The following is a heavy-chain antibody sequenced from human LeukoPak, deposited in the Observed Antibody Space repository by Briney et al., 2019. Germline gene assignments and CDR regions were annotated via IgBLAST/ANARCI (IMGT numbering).Heavy chain of an antibody. Sequence: GGSLRLSCAVSGFTFSSYWMSWVRQAPGKGLEWVANINQDGSEKYYVDSVKGRFTISRDNAKNSLYLQMNNLRAEDTAVYYCARGGELLRPADYWGQGTLVTVSS. J-gene: IGHJ4*02. CDR1: GFTFSSYW. V-gene: IGHV3-7*01. CDR2: INQDGSEK. CDR3: ARGGELLRPADY. D-gene: IGHD1-26*01.